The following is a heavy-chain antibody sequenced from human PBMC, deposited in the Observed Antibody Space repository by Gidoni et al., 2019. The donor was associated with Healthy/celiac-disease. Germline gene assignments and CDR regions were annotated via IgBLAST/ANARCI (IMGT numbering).Heavy chain of an antibody. V-gene: IGHV3-9*01. J-gene: IGHJ4*02. CDR1: GFTFDDYA. Sequence: EVQLVESGGGLVQPGRSLRLSCAASGFTFDDYAMHWVRQAPGKGLEWVSGISWNSGSIGYADSVMGRFTISRDNAKNSLYLQMNSLRAEDTALYYCAKDGNFYNWNMYYFDYWGQGTLVTVSS. CDR3: AKDGNFYNWNMYYFDY. D-gene: IGHD1-20*01. CDR2: ISWNSGSI.